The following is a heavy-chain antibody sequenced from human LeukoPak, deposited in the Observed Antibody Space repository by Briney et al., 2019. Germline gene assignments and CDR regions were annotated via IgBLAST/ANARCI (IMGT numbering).Heavy chain of an antibody. CDR1: GFTFSSYG. CDR3: AKSRGSSSSWDDAFDI. D-gene: IGHD6-13*01. J-gene: IGHJ3*02. Sequence: GGSLRLSCAASGFTFSSYGIHWVRQAPGKGLEWVALIRYDGSNKYYADSVKGRFTISRDNSKNTLYLQMNSLRADDTAVYYCAKSRGSSSSWDDAFDIWGQGTMVIVSS. CDR2: IRYDGSNK. V-gene: IGHV3-30*02.